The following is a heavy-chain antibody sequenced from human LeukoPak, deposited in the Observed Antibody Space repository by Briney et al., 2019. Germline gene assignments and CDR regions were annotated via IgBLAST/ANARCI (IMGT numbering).Heavy chain of an antibody. V-gene: IGHV4-4*07. Sequence: SETLSLTCTVSGGSISSYYWSWIRQPAGKGLEWIGRLYTSGSTSYNPSLKSRVTISVDTSKNQFSLTLSSVTAADTAVYYCANTLGVRAFDIWGQGTMVTVSS. CDR1: GGSISSYY. J-gene: IGHJ3*02. D-gene: IGHD7-27*01. CDR3: ANTLGVRAFDI. CDR2: LYTSGST.